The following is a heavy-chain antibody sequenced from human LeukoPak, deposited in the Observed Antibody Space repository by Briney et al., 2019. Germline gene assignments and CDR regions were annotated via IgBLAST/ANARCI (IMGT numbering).Heavy chain of an antibody. Sequence: GGSLRLSCAASGFTFSSYTMKWVPQAPGKGLEWVLCICSSSTYIYYANSVKGRFTISRDNAKNSLYLQMNSLRAEDTAVYHCARVGSWDTFDVWGQGTMVTVSS. J-gene: IGHJ3*01. CDR3: ARVGSWDTFDV. D-gene: IGHD3-10*01. CDR2: ICSSSTYI. CDR1: GFTFSSYT. V-gene: IGHV3-21*01.